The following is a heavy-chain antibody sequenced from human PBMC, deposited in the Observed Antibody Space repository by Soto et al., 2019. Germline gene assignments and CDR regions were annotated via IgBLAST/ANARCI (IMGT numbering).Heavy chain of an antibody. Sequence: GGSLRLSCAASGFTFSSYDMHWVRQATGKGLEWVSAIGTAGDTNYPGSVKGRFTISRENAKNSLYLQMNSLRAEDTAVYYCARVKRYCSGGSCYPGRYYGMDVWGQGTTVTVSS. D-gene: IGHD2-15*01. V-gene: IGHV3-13*01. CDR2: IGTAGDT. CDR1: GFTFSSYD. CDR3: ARVKRYCSGGSCYPGRYYGMDV. J-gene: IGHJ6*02.